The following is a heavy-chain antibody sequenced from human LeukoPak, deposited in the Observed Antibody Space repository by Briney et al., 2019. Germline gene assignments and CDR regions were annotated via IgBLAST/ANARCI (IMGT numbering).Heavy chain of an antibody. CDR1: GFTVITND. Sequence: GGSLRLSCAASGFTVITNDMTWVRQAPGKGLEWVSVLYSDGNTKYADSVQGRFTISRGNSKNTLYLEMNSLSPDDTAVYYCARGVEPLAANTLAYWGQGTLVTVSS. CDR2: LYSDGNT. D-gene: IGHD1-14*01. CDR3: ARGVEPLAANTLAY. J-gene: IGHJ4*02. V-gene: IGHV3-53*01.